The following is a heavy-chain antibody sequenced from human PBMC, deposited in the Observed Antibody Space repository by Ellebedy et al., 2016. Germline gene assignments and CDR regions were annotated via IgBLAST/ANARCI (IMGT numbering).Heavy chain of an antibody. CDR2: INPNSGGT. Sequence: ASVKVSXKTSGYTFASYGISWVRQAPGQGLEWMGRINPNSGGTDYAQKFQGRVIMTRDTSISTAYMELSGLRSDDTAVYYCTRDDYGDDPFDYWGQGSLVTVSS. J-gene: IGHJ4*02. D-gene: IGHD4-17*01. V-gene: IGHV1-2*06. CDR3: TRDDYGDDPFDY. CDR1: GYTFASYG.